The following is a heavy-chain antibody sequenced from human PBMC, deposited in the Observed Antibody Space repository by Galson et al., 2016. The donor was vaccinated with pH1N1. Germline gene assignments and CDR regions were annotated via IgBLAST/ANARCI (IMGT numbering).Heavy chain of an antibody. Sequence: SLRLSCAASGFTFRLHGMCWVRQAFGKGREWVAYISGGGGYKFYAESVRGRFTITRDNAYSTLSQQMDRLTVDDTAIYDCVQEDSRGYSYCRENWGQGTPVTVSS. J-gene: IGHJ4*02. V-gene: IGHV3-23*01. CDR3: VQEDSRGYSYCREN. D-gene: IGHD3-22*01. CDR1: GFTFRLHG. CDR2: ISGGGGYK.